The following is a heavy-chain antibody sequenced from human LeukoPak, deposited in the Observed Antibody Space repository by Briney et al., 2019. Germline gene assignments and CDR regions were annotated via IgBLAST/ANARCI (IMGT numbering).Heavy chain of an antibody. Sequence: GASVKVSCKASGYTLTGYYMHWVRQAPGQGLEWMGRINPNTGGTNYAQKFQGRVTMTRDTSISTAYLDLTSLRSDDTAVYYCARDSVMGAKWGQGTLVTASS. V-gene: IGHV1-2*06. CDR3: ARDSVMGAK. D-gene: IGHD1-26*01. CDR2: INPNTGGT. CDR1: GYTLTGYY. J-gene: IGHJ4*02.